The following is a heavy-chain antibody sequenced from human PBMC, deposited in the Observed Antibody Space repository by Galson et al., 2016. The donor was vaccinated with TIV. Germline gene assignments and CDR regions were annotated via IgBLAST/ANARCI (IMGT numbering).Heavy chain of an antibody. J-gene: IGHJ3*01. CDR2: IYPGDSDS. Sequence: QSGAEVKKPGESLKISCQSSGYKFNSYWIGWVRQMPGKGPEWMGIIYPGDSDSRKSPSFQGQVTMSVDTSINTAYLQLSRLKASDTAMYYCASQSENAYDVWGQGTLVTVSS. CDR1: GYKFNSYW. V-gene: IGHV5-51*01. CDR3: ASQSENAYDV.